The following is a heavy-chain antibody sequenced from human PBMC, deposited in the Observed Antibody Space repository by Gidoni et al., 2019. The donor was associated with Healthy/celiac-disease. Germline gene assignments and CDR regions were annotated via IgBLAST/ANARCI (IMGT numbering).Heavy chain of an antibody. CDR3: ATRGDVGATTLDAFDI. Sequence: QVQLVQSGAEVKKPGASVKVSCKVSGYTLTDLSMHWVRQAPGKGLEWMGGFDPEDGETIYAQKFQGRVTMTEDTSTDTAYMELSSLRSEDTAVYYCATRGDVGATTLDAFDIWGQGTMVTVSS. D-gene: IGHD1-26*01. CDR1: GYTLTDLS. V-gene: IGHV1-24*01. CDR2: FDPEDGET. J-gene: IGHJ3*02.